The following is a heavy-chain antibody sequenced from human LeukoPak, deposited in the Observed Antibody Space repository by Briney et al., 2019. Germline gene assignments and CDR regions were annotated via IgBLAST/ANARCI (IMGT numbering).Heavy chain of an antibody. CDR1: GGSISSSNW. CDR3: ASRTVVTSRYNWFDP. D-gene: IGHD4-23*01. Sequence: SGTLSLTCAVSGGSISSSNWWSWVRQPPGKGLEWIGEIYHSGSTNYNPSLKSRVTISVDKSKNQFSLKLSSVTAADTAVYYCASRTVVTSRYNWFDPWGQGTLVTVSS. V-gene: IGHV4-4*02. J-gene: IGHJ5*02. CDR2: IYHSGST.